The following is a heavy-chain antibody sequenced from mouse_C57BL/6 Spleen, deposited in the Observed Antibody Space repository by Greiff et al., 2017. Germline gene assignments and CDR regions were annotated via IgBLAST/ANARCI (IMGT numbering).Heavy chain of an antibody. CDR3: ARGEDSNYGAY. J-gene: IGHJ3*01. V-gene: IGHV1-64*01. CDR1: GYTFTSYW. D-gene: IGHD2-5*01. Sequence: QVQLQQPGAELVKPGASVTLSCKASGYTFTSYWMHWVKQRPGQGLEWIGMIHPNSGSTNYNEKFKSKATLTVDKSSSTAYMQLSSLTSEDSAVYYCARGEDSNYGAYWGQGTLVTVSA. CDR2: IHPNSGST.